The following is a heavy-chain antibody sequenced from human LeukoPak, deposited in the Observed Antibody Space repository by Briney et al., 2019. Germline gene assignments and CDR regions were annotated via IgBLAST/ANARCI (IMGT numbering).Heavy chain of an antibody. Sequence: VASVKVSCKASGYTFTSYDINWVRQATGQGLEWMGWMNPNSGNTGYAQKFQGRVTMTRNTSISTAYMELSSLRSEDTAVYYCARRGIAARATDYGGQGTRVTVSS. V-gene: IGHV1-8*01. CDR1: GYTFTSYD. CDR3: ARRGIAARATDY. J-gene: IGHJ4*02. CDR2: MNPNSGNT. D-gene: IGHD6-6*01.